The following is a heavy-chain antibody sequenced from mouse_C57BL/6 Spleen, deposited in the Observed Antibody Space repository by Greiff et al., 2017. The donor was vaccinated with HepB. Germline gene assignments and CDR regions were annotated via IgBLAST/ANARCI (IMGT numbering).Heavy chain of an antibody. J-gene: IGHJ4*01. CDR1: GFSLTSYG. V-gene: IGHV2-5*01. CDR3: AKGGSNPYYYAMDY. Sequence: VKVVESGPGLVQPSQSLSITCTVSGFSLTSYGVHWVRQSPGKGLEWLGVIWRGGSTDYNAAFMSRLSITKDNSKSQVFFKMNSLQADDTAIYYCAKGGSNPYYYAMDYWGQGTSVTVSS. D-gene: IGHD1-1*01. CDR2: IWRGGST.